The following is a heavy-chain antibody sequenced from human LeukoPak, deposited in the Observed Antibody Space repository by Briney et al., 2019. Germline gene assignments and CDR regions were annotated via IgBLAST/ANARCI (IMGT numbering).Heavy chain of an antibody. CDR3: ARDYVVGYYFDY. V-gene: IGHV4-39*07. Sequence: SETLSLTCTASGGSISSSSYYWGWIRQPPGRGLEWIGSIYYSGSTYYNPSLKSRVTISVDTSKNQFSLKLSSVTAADTAVYYCARDYVVGYYFDYWGQGTLVTVSS. CDR1: GGSISSSSYY. CDR2: IYYSGST. J-gene: IGHJ4*02. D-gene: IGHD2-15*01.